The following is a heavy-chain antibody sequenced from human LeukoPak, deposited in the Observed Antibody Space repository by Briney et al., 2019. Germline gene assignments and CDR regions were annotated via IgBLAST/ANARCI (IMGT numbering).Heavy chain of an antibody. Sequence: ASVKVSCKASGYTFTGYYIYWVRQAPGQGLEWMGWINPNSGGTNYAQNFQGRVTMTRDTPISTAYMELSRLTSDDTAVYYCARELDLYFFVNCGQGNLVSVSS. CDR2: INPNSGGT. V-gene: IGHV1-2*02. J-gene: IGHJ4*02. D-gene: IGHD1-1*01. CDR3: ARELDLYFFVN. CDR1: GYTFTGYY.